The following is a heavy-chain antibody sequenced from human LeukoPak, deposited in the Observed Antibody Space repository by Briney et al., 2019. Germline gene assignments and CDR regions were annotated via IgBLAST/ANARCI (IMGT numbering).Heavy chain of an antibody. CDR2: ISSSSSYT. CDR3: ASEAFFDY. V-gene: IGHV3-21*01. Sequence: GGSLRLSCAASGFTFSSYSMNWVRQAPGKGLEWVSSISSSSSYTYYADSVKGRFAISRDNAKNSLYLQMNSLRAEDTAVYYCASEAFFDYWGQGTLVTVSS. CDR1: GFTFSSYS. J-gene: IGHJ4*02.